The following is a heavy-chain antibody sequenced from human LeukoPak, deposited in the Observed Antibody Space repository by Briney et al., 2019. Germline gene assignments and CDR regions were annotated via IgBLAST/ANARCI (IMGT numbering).Heavy chain of an antibody. Sequence: GASVKVSCKASGYTFTAYYVHWVRQAPGQGLEWLGGINPNSGDTNYAQRFQGRVTMARDASISTVYMGLTRLISDDTAVYYCARVQGYDDDSFVGFSSPDDAFAIWGQGTLVAVSS. CDR2: INPNSGDT. CDR1: GYTFTAYY. J-gene: IGHJ3*02. CDR3: ARVQGYDDDSFVGFSSPDDAFAI. V-gene: IGHV1-2*02. D-gene: IGHD3-3*01.